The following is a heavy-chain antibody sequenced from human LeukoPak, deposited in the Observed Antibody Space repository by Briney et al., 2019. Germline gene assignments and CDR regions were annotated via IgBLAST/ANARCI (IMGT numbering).Heavy chain of an antibody. J-gene: IGHJ5*02. V-gene: IGHV4-38-2*02. CDR2: IYHSGST. CDR1: GYSISSGYY. Sequence: SETLSLTCTVSGYSISSGYYWGWIRQPPGKGLEWIGSIYHSGSTYCNPSLKSRVTISVDTSKNQFSLKLSSVTAADTAVYYCARDRGRRFDPWGQGTLVTVSS. D-gene: IGHD3-10*01. CDR3: ARDRGRRFDP.